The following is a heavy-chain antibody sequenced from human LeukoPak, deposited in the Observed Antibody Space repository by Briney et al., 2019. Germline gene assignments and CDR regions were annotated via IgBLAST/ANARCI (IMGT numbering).Heavy chain of an antibody. J-gene: IGHJ4*02. CDR2: MNGEGTTI. D-gene: IGHD1-7*01. V-gene: IGHV3-74*01. CDR1: GLTFRTTW. CDR3: ATARNFRFEY. Sequence: GGSLRLSCATSGLTFRTTWMHWVRQAPGKGLMWVSRMNGEGTTIDYADSVKGRFTVSRDYAKNTLFLQMNNLRTEDTALYFCATARNFRFEYWGQGSLVTVSS.